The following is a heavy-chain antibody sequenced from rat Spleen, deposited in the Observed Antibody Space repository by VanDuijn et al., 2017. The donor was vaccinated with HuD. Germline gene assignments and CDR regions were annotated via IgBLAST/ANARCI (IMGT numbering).Heavy chain of an antibody. J-gene: IGHJ4*01. Sequence: EVQLVESGGGLVQPEGSLKLSCVASGFTFSSYYMAWVRQAPAKGLEWVAYISLGGDDTHYRDSVRGRFTISRDNAKNTQYLQMDSLRSEDTATYYCARHGRDSYAHPYVMDAWGQGASVTVSS. CDR1: GFTFSSYY. V-gene: IGHV5S13*01. CDR3: ARHGRDSYAHPYVMDA. CDR2: ISLGGDDT. D-gene: IGHD1-12*01.